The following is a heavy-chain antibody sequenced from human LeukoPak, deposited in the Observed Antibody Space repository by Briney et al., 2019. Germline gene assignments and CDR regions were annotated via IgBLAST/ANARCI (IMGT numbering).Heavy chain of an antibody. D-gene: IGHD3-22*01. CDR3: ARGSLDSSGYYLGAFDV. CDR1: GYTFTGYY. J-gene: IGHJ3*01. Sequence: GASVEVSCKASGYTFTGYYIHWVRQAPGQGLEWMGWINPNSGGPNYAQKFQGRVTMTSDTSTKTAYMELRSLTSDDTAAYYCARGSLDSSGYYLGAFDVWGQGTLVTVSS. V-gene: IGHV1-2*02. CDR2: INPNSGGP.